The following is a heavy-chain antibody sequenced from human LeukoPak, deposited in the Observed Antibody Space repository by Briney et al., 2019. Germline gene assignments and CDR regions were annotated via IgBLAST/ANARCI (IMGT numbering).Heavy chain of an antibody. CDR3: ARDRLHYYDSSGYSYYFDY. CDR2: IYSGGST. CDR1: GFTVSSNY. Sequence: GGSLRLSCAASGFTVSSNYMSWVRQAPGKGLEWVSVIYSGGSTYYADSVKGRFTISRDNSKNTLYLQMNSLRAEDTAVYYCARDRLHYYDSSGYSYYFDYWGQGTLVTVSS. D-gene: IGHD3-22*01. V-gene: IGHV3-66*01. J-gene: IGHJ4*02.